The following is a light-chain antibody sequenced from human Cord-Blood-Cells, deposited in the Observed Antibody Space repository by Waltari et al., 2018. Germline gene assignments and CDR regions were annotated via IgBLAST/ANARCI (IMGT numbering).Light chain of an antibody. J-gene: IGKJ3*01. V-gene: IGKV4-1*01. CDR3: QQYYSTPFT. Sequence: MLLTRPPDSLAVSLAERATITSKSTQSVLYSSNNKNYLAWYQQKPGQPPKLLIYWASTRESGVPDRFSGSGSGTDFTLTISSLQAEDVAVYYCQQYYSTPFTFGPGTKVDIK. CDR1: QSVLYSSNNKNY. CDR2: WAS.